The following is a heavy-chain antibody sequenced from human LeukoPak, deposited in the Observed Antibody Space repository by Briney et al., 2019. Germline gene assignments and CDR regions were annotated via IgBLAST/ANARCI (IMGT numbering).Heavy chain of an antibody. D-gene: IGHD3-10*01. V-gene: IGHV3-53*01. CDR2: IYSGGST. Sequence: GGSLRLSCAASGFTVSNNYMNWVRQAPGKGLEWVSLIYSGGSTYYADSVKGRFTISRDNSKNTLYLQMNSLRAEDTAVYYCAKPGGTYGAGGYNFHYWGQETLVTVSS. CDR3: AKPGGTYGAGGYNFHY. J-gene: IGHJ4*02. CDR1: GFTVSNNY.